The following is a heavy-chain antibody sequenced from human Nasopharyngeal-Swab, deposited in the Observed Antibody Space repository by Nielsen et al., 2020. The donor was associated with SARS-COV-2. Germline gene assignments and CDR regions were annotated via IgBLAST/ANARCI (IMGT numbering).Heavy chain of an antibody. Sequence: GGSLRPSCAASGFTSDDYAMHWVRQAPGKGLEWVQGFSWNSGSIGYADPVKGRFTIPRDNAKNSLYLQMNSLRAEDTALYYCAKDTRRSSGWYGGGYYYYYMDVWGKGTTVTVSS. CDR2: FSWNSGSI. CDR3: AKDTRRSSGWYGGGYYYYYMDV. V-gene: IGHV3-9*02. CDR1: GFTSDDYA. J-gene: IGHJ6*03. D-gene: IGHD6-19*01.